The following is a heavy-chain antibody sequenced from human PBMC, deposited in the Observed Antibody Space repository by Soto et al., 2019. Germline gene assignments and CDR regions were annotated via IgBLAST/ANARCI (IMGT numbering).Heavy chain of an antibody. CDR2: LHSSGTT. CDR3: ARHDWSRFYGMDV. V-gene: IGHV4-39*01. Sequence: SETLSLTCSVSGHSISSSSYYWGWFRQSPGKGLEWIGSLHSSGTTYYNPSLKSRVTTFVDTSRNQFSLRADSVTAADTAVYYCARHDWSRFYGMDVWGQGTTVTVSS. D-gene: IGHD2-2*01. CDR1: GHSISSSSYY. J-gene: IGHJ6*02.